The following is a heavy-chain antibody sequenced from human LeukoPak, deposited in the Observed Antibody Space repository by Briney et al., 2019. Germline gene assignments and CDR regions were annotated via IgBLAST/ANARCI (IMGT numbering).Heavy chain of an antibody. Sequence: ASVKVSCKASGYTFTSYGISWVRQAPGQGLEWMGWISAYNGNTNCAQKLQGRVTMTTDTSTSTAYMELRSLSSDGTAVYYCARVDDFEIVGAPGPWGQGTLVTVSS. J-gene: IGHJ5*02. V-gene: IGHV1-18*01. CDR3: ARVDDFEIVGAPGP. D-gene: IGHD1-26*01. CDR2: ISAYNGNT. CDR1: GYTFTSYG.